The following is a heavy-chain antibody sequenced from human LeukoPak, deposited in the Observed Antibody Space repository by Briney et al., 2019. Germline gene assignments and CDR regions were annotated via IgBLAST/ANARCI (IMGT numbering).Heavy chain of an antibody. V-gene: IGHV1-2*06. J-gene: IGHJ4*02. Sequence: ASVKVSCKASGNTFSVYYMDWVRQAPGQGLEWMGRINPNTGGTNYAQKFQGRVTMTRDTSITTVYMELSRLRLDDTAVYYCAKLGFSEWFLEFWGQGALVTVSS. CDR1: GNTFSVYY. D-gene: IGHD3-3*01. CDR3: AKLGFSEWFLEF. CDR2: INPNTGGT.